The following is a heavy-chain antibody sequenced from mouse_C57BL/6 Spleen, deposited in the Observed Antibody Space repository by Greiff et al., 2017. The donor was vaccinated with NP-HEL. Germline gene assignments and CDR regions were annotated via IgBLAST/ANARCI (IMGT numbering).Heavy chain of an antibody. J-gene: IGHJ2*01. CDR2: IYPRSGNT. CDR1: GYTFTSYG. CDR3: ARELGRDGDY. Sequence: VKLVESGAELARPGASVKLSCKASGYTFTSYGISWVKQRTGQGLEWIGEIYPRSGNTYYNEKFKGKATLTADKSSSTAYMELRSLTSEDSAVYFCARELGRDGDYWGQGTTLTVSS. D-gene: IGHD4-1*01. V-gene: IGHV1-81*01.